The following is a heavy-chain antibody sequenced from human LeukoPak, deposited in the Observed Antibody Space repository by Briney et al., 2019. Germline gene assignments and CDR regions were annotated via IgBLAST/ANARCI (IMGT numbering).Heavy chain of an antibody. CDR1: GFTFSSYA. Sequence: GGSLRLSCAASGFTFSSYAMSWVRQAPGKGLEWVSAISGSGGSTYYADSVKGRFTISRDNSKNTLYLQMNSLRAEDTAVYYCAETGEDILTGYYNPLDYWGQGTLVTVSS. CDR2: ISGSGGST. V-gene: IGHV3-23*01. CDR3: AETGEDILTGYYNPLDY. J-gene: IGHJ4*02. D-gene: IGHD3-9*01.